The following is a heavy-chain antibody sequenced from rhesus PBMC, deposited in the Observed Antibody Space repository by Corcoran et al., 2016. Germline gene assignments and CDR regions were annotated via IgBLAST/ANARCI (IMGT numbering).Heavy chain of an antibody. V-gene: IGHV4-93*01. CDR1: GGSISSSNW. CDR2: IYGSDGSI. D-gene: IGHD6-25*01. Sequence: QVQLQESGPAVVKPSETLSLTCAVSGGSISSSNWWSWIRQSPGKGLEWIGGIYGSDGSIEYNPSLKSRVTISKDASKNQVSLKLSSVTAADTAVYYCARDWYSGSWSPYYFDYWGQGVLVTVSS. CDR3: ARDWYSGSWSPYYFDY. J-gene: IGHJ4*01.